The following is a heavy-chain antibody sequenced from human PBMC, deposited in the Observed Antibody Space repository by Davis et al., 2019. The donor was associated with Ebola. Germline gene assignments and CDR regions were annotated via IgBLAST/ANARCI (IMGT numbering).Heavy chain of an antibody. CDR1: GYTFTTYG. V-gene: IGHV1-18*01. J-gene: IGHJ6*02. D-gene: IGHD2-15*01. Sequence: GESLKVSCKASGYTFTTYGISWVRQAPGQGLEWMGWISTYNDNTNYAQKLQGRVTMTTDTSTSTAYMELRSLRSDDTAVYYCARDRYCSGGSCYSSYYYGMDVWGQGTTVTVSS. CDR2: ISTYNDNT. CDR3: ARDRYCSGGSCYSSYYYGMDV.